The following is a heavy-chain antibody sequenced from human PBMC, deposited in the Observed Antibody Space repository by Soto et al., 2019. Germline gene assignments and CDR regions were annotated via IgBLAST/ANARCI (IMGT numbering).Heavy chain of an antibody. D-gene: IGHD3-3*01. CDR2: IKNKADGGTT. Sequence: PGGSLRLSCAASGFPFSNAGMIWVRQAPGEGLEWVGRIKNKADGGTTDYAAPVKGRFTISRDDSKNTLYLQMNNLETEDTAVYFCAYDFWTGGMDVWGQGTTVTVSS. CDR1: GFPFSNAG. V-gene: IGHV3-15*01. J-gene: IGHJ6*02. CDR3: AYDFWTGGMDV.